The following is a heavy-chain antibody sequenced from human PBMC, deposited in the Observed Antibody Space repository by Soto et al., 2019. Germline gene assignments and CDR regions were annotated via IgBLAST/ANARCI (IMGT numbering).Heavy chain of an antibody. D-gene: IGHD3-3*01. V-gene: IGHV3-21*01. J-gene: IGHJ6*02. Sequence: GGSLRLSCAASGFTFSSYSMNWVRQAPGKGLEWVSSISRSAGNTYYADSVKGRFTISRDNAKNSMYLQMNSLRAEDTAVYYCARDSEFGVVINYYYYYGMDVWGQGTTVTVSS. CDR1: GFTFSSYS. CDR2: ISRSAGNT. CDR3: ARDSEFGVVINYYYYYGMDV.